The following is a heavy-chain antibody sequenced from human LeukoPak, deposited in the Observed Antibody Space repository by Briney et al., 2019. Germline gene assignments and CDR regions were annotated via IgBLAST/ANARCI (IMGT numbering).Heavy chain of an antibody. CDR2: SSYNGNT. V-gene: IGHV1-18*01. J-gene: IGHJ4*02. CDR3: ARDSLIPPARSLDY. D-gene: IGHD2-2*01. Sequence: ASVKVSCKASGYIFTSYGMSWVRQAPGQGLEWMEWSSYNGNTNYAQNLQGRVTMTTGTSTSTAYMELRSLRSDDTAVYYCARDSLIPPARSLDYWGQGTLVTVSS. CDR1: GYIFTSYG.